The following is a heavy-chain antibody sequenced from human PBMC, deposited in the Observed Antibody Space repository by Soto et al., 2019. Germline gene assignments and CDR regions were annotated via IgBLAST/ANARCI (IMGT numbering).Heavy chain of an antibody. J-gene: IGHJ5*02. CDR1: GYTFTSYT. Sequence: ASVKVSCKASGYTFTSYTMHWVRQAPGQRLEWMGWINAGKGNTKYSQKFQGRVTITRDTSATTAYMELSSLRSEDTAVYYCAREREDWFDPWGKGTLVTVSS. D-gene: IGHD1-26*01. CDR2: INAGKGNT. CDR3: AREREDWFDP. V-gene: IGHV1-3*01.